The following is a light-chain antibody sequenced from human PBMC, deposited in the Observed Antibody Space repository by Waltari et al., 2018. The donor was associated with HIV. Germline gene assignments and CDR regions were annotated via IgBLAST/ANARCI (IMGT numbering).Light chain of an antibody. CDR1: SSDVGGYNY. Sequence: QSALTQPASVSGSPGQSFTITCPGPSSDVGGYNYVSWYQQHPDKAPKLVIFEVNKRPSGVSNRFSGSKSGNTASLTISGLQAEDEADYYCSSYTSSRTLVFGGGTKLTVL. CDR2: EVN. V-gene: IGLV2-14*01. J-gene: IGLJ3*02. CDR3: SSYTSSRTLV.